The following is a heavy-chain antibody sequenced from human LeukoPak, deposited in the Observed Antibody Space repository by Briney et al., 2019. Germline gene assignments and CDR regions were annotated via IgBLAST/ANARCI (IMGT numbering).Heavy chain of an antibody. V-gene: IGHV4-4*02. Sequence: SETLSLTCAVSGGSISSSNWWSWIRQPPGKGLEWIGEIYHSGSTNYNPSLKSRVTISLGRSKNQFSLKLSSVTAADTAVYYCARAPYCGGDCYSYFDYWGQGTLVTVSS. CDR1: GGSISSSNW. J-gene: IGHJ4*02. CDR3: ARAPYCGGDCYSYFDY. D-gene: IGHD2-21*01. CDR2: IYHSGST.